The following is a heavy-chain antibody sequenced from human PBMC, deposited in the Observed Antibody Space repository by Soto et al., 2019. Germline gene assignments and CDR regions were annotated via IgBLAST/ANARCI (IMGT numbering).Heavy chain of an antibody. V-gene: IGHV3-15*07. Sequence: EVQLVESGGGLVKPGGSLRLSCAASGFTFSNAWMNWVRQAPGKGLEWVGRIKSKADGGTTDYAAPVKGRFTISRDDSKNTLFLQMNSLKTEDTAVYYCTTGGYSYGPQVRRWVQGNLVTVSS. D-gene: IGHD5-18*01. CDR1: GFTFSNAW. J-gene: IGHJ4*02. CDR2: IKSKADGGTT. CDR3: TTGGYSYGPQVRR.